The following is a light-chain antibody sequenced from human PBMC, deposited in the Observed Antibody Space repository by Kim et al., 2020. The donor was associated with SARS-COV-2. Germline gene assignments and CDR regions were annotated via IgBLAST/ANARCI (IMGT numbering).Light chain of an antibody. J-gene: IGLJ2*01. CDR3: QSYDSSNYVV. Sequence: KTVTISCTRSSGSIASNDVQWYQQRPGSAPTTVIYEDNQRPSGVPDRFSGSIDSSSNSASLTISGLKTEDEADYYCQSYDSSNYVVLGGGTQLTVL. CDR2: EDN. CDR1: SGSIASND. V-gene: IGLV6-57*03.